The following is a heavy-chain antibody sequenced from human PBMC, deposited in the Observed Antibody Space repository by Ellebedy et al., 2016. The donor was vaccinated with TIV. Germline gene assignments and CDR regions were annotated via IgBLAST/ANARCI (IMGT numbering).Heavy chain of an antibody. D-gene: IGHD6-19*01. CDR2: IYTSGST. Sequence: MPSETLSLTCTVSGGSISSYYWSRIRQPAGKGLEWIRRIYTSGSTNYNPSLQSRVTMSVDTSKNQFSLKLSSVTAADTAVYYCAGGYSSGWTDYWGQGTLVTVSS. V-gene: IGHV4-4*07. CDR1: GGSISSYY. J-gene: IGHJ4*02. CDR3: AGGYSSGWTDY.